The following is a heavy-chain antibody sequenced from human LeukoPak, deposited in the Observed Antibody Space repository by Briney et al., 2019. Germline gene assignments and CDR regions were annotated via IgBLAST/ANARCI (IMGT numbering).Heavy chain of an antibody. J-gene: IGHJ4*02. Sequence: TGGSLRLSCPVSGLTFRTYTMNWIRQAPGKGLEWVASMSFDGSDQFYADSVRGRFTISRDNSKNTLFLQMSGLRSDDTAVYYCARSLMRPYFDYWGQGTLVSVSS. CDR1: GLTFRTYT. CDR2: MSFDGSDQ. V-gene: IGHV3-30*04. D-gene: IGHD3-10*01. CDR3: ARSLMRPYFDY.